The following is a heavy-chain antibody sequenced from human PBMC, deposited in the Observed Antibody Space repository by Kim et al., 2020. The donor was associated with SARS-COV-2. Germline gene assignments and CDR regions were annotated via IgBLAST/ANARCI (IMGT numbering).Heavy chain of an antibody. V-gene: IGHV4-39*07. Sequence: SETLSLTCVVSTDSISSSSYYWGWIRQPPGKGLEWIGTIYYSGSTYYNPSLKSRVTISVDTSKNQFSLKLTSVTAADTAVYYCEGGSGSTYYYGMDVWGQGTTVTVSS. CDR3: EGGSGSTYYYGMDV. D-gene: IGHD3-10*01. CDR1: TDSISSSSYY. J-gene: IGHJ6*02. CDR2: IYYSGST.